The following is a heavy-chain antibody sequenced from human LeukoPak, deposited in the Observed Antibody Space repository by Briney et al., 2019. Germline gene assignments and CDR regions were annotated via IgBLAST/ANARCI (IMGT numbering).Heavy chain of an antibody. CDR2: IYHSGTT. CDR1: GGSISSSSYY. V-gene: IGHV4-39*07. D-gene: IGHD6-19*01. CDR3: ARRGGGTGWYFDY. Sequence: SETLSLTCTVSGGSISSSSYYWGWIRQPPGKGPEWIGSIYHSGTTHYNPSLKSRVTISVDTSKNQFSLKLSAVTAADTAVYYCARRGGGTGWYFDYWGQGTLVTVSS. J-gene: IGHJ4*02.